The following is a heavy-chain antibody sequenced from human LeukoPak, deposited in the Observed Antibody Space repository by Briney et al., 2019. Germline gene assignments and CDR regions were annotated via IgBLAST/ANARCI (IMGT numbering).Heavy chain of an antibody. Sequence: GGSLRLSCAASGFTFSRYWMHWVRQAPGKGLEWVGVIWYDGSNKYYADSVKGRFTISRDNSKNTLYLQMNSLRAEDTAVYYCARGSGYFDYWGQGTLVTVSS. CDR1: GFTFSRYW. D-gene: IGHD3-10*01. CDR2: IWYDGSNK. CDR3: ARGSGYFDY. V-gene: IGHV3-33*08. J-gene: IGHJ4*02.